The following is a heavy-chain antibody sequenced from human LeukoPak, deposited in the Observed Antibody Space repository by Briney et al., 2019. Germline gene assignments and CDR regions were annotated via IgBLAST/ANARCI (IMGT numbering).Heavy chain of an antibody. CDR1: GFIFSNYA. CDR3: ASGRSFDY. D-gene: IGHD1-14*01. Sequence: GGSLRLSCAASGFIFSNYAMSWVRQAPGKGLEWVSIISGSGGSTYYVDSVKGRFTIFRDNSKNTLYLQMNSLRADDTAVYYCASGRSFDYWGQGTLVTVSS. J-gene: IGHJ4*02. V-gene: IGHV3-23*01. CDR2: ISGSGGST.